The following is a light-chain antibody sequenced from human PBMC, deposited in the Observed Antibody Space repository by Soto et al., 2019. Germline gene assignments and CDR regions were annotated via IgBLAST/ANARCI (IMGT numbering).Light chain of an antibody. CDR3: MQATHSPWA. V-gene: IGKV2-24*01. CDR2: KSS. CDR1: QSLVHSDGNTY. Sequence: DIVMTQTPLSSPVTLGQPASISCRSSQSLVHSDGNTYLGWLQQRPGQPPRLLIYKSSNRFSGVPDRFSGSVAGTDFTLKIARVEAEDVGVYYCMQATHSPWAFGQGTKVEIK. J-gene: IGKJ1*01.